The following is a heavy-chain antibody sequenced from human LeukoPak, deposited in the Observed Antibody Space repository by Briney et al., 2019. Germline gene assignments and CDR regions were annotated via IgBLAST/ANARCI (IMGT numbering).Heavy chain of an antibody. V-gene: IGHV4-34*01. CDR3: ARSCLHYYDSSGTHDY. Sequence: SETLSLTCAVYGGSFSGYYWSWIRQPPGKGLEWIGEINHSGSTNYNPSLKSRVTISVDTSKNQFSLKLSSVTAADTAVYYCARSCLHYYDSSGTHDYWGQGTLVTVSS. J-gene: IGHJ4*02. CDR1: GGSFSGYY. CDR2: INHSGST. D-gene: IGHD3-22*01.